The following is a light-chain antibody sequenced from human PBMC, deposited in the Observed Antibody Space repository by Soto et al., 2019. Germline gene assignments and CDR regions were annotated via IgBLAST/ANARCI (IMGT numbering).Light chain of an antibody. CDR3: SSYTSSSTLCV. CDR2: DVS. V-gene: IGLV2-14*01. J-gene: IGLJ1*01. Sequence: QSALTQPASVSGSHGQSITISCTGTSSDVGGSNYVSWYQQHPGKAPKLMIYDVSNRPSGVSNRFSGSKSGNTASLTISGLQAEDEADYYCSSYTSSSTLCVFGTGTKLTVL. CDR1: SSDVGGSNY.